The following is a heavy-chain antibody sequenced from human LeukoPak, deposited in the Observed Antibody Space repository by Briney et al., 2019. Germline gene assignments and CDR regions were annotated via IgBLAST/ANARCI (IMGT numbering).Heavy chain of an antibody. CDR1: GFTFSSYA. D-gene: IGHD7-27*01. J-gene: IGHJ4*02. V-gene: IGHV3-23*01. CDR3: AKTGRADN. CDR2: ISSSSTGI. Sequence: GGSLRLSCAASGFTFSSYAMTWVRQAPGEGLEWVSSISSSSTGIWYADSVKGRFTISRDNSKNTLFLQMNSLRAEDTAVYYCAKTGRADNWGQGTLVTVSS.